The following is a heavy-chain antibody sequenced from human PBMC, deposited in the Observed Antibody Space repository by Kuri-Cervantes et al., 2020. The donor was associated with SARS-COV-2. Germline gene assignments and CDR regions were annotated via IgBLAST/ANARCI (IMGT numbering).Heavy chain of an antibody. D-gene: IGHD1-26*01. CDR2: INHSGST. V-gene: IGHV4-34*01. CDR1: GGSFSGYY. Sequence: GSLRLSCAVYGGSFSGYYWSWIRQPPGKGLEWIGEINHSGSTNYNPSLKSRVTISVDTSKNQFSLKLNSMTAADTAVYSCARWPPGSYRPHDAFDVWGQGTMVTVSS. CDR3: ARWPPGSYRPHDAFDV. J-gene: IGHJ3*01.